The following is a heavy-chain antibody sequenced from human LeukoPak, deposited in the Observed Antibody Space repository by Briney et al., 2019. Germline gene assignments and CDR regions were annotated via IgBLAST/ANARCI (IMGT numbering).Heavy chain of an antibody. CDR3: TTDLPYYYGMDV. J-gene: IGHJ6*02. Sequence: GGSLRLSCAAFGFTFSNAWMNWVRQAPGKGLEWVGRIKSKTDGGTTDYAAPVKGRFTISRDDSKNTLYLQMNSLKTEDTAVYYCTTDLPYYYGMDVWGQGTTVTVSS. V-gene: IGHV3-15*07. D-gene: IGHD5/OR15-5a*01. CDR2: IKSKTDGGTT. CDR1: GFTFSNAW.